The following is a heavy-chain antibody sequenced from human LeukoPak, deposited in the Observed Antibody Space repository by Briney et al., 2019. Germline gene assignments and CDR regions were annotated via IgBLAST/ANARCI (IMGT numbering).Heavy chain of an antibody. V-gene: IGHV4-30-2*01. CDR3: ARALDSSHYFDY. CDR2: IYHSGST. Sequence: SETLSLTCTVSGGSISSGGYYWSWIRQPPGKGLEWIGYIYHSGSTYYNPSLKSRVTISVDRSKNQFSLKLSSVTAADTAVYYCARALDSSHYFDYWGQGTLVTVSS. CDR1: GGSISSGGYY. D-gene: IGHD3-22*01. J-gene: IGHJ4*02.